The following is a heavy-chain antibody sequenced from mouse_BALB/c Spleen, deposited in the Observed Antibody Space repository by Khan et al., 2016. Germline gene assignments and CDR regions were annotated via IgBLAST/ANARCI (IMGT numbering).Heavy chain of an antibody. V-gene: IGHV5-6-5*01. CDR3: TQRGYYDFAY. Sequence: EVELVESGGGLVKPGGSLKLSCAASGFTFSSYAMSWVRQTPEKRLEWVASISSGGSTYYPDSVKGRFTISRDNARNILYLQMNSLRSEDTAMYYCTQRGYYDFAYWGQGTLVTCSA. J-gene: IGHJ3*01. CDR2: ISSGGST. D-gene: IGHD2-4*01. CDR1: GFTFSSYA.